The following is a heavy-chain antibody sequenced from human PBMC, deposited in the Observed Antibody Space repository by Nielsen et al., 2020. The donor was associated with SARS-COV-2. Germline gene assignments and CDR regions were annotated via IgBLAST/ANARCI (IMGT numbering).Heavy chain of an antibody. CDR3: ARDSSSWPHPQRPWFDP. J-gene: IGHJ5*02. CDR2: IYWNDDK. CDR1: GFSLSTNGVG. Sequence: SGPTLVKPTQTLTLTCTFSGFSLSTNGVGVGWIRQPPGKALEWLALIYWNDDKRYRPSLKTRLTITKDTSKNEVILIVTNMVAVDTATYYCARDSSSWPHPQRPWFDPWGQGTLVTVSS. D-gene: IGHD6-13*01. V-gene: IGHV2-5*01.